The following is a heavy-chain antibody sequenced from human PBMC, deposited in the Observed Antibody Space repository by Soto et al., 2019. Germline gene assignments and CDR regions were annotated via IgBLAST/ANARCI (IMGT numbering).Heavy chain of an antibody. V-gene: IGHV4-34*01. J-gene: IGHJ4*02. CDR1: GGSFSGYY. CDR2: INHSGST. D-gene: IGHD2-2*01. Sequence: QVQLQQWGAGLLKPSETLSLTCAVYGGSFSGYYWSWIRQPPGKGLAWIGEINHSGSTNYNPSLKSRVTISVDTSKNQFSLKLSSVTAADTAVYYCARFVVVPAATGADYWGQGTLVTVSS. CDR3: ARFVVVPAATGADY.